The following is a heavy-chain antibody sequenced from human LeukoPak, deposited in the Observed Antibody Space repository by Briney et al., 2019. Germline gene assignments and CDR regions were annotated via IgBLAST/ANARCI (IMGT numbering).Heavy chain of an antibody. V-gene: IGHV3-11*04. Sequence: PGGSLRLSCAASGFTFSDYYMSWIRQAPGKGLEWVSYISSSGSTIYYADSVKGRFTISRDNAKNSLYLQMNSLRAEDTAVYYCARAKPRIAAAGNPHGWWFDPWGQGTLVTVSS. CDR3: ARAKPRIAAAGNPHGWWFDP. D-gene: IGHD6-13*01. CDR2: ISSSGSTI. CDR1: GFTFSDYY. J-gene: IGHJ5*02.